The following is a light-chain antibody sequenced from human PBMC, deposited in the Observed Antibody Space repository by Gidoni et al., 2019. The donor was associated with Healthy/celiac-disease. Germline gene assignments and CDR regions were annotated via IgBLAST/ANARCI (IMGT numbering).Light chain of an antibody. J-gene: IGKJ2*01. CDR2: VAS. CDR1: QSVSSN. Sequence: EIVMTQSPATLSVSPGERATPSCSASQSVSSNLAWYQQKPGQAPRLLIYVASTRATGTPARFSGSGSGTEFTLTISSLQSEDFAVYYCQQYNTFGQGTKLEIK. V-gene: IGKV3-15*01. CDR3: QQYNT.